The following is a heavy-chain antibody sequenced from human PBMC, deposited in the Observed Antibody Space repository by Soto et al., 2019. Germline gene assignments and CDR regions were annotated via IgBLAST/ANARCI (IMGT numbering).Heavy chain of an antibody. CDR1: GYTFTSYY. Sequence: GASVKVSCKASGYTFTSYYMHWVRQAPGQGLEWMGIINPSGGSTSYAQKFQGRVTMTRDTSTSTVYMELSSLRSGDTAVYYCARDPSYDFWSGYLYYFDYWGQGTLVTVSS. V-gene: IGHV1-46*01. CDR3: ARDPSYDFWSGYLYYFDY. CDR2: INPSGGST. D-gene: IGHD3-3*01. J-gene: IGHJ4*02.